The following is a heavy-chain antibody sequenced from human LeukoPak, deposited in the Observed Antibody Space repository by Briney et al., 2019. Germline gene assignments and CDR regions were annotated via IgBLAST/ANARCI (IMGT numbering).Heavy chain of an antibody. CDR3: ATERPREVVAYYFDY. CDR2: ISYDGSNK. CDR1: GFTFSSYA. V-gene: IGHV3-30-3*01. D-gene: IGHD2-15*01. J-gene: IGHJ4*02. Sequence: GGSLRLSCEASGFTFSSYAMHWVRQAPGKGLEWVAVISYDGSNKYYADSVKGRFTISRDNSKNTLYLQMNSLRAEDTAVYYCATERPREVVAYYFDYWGQGTLVTVSS.